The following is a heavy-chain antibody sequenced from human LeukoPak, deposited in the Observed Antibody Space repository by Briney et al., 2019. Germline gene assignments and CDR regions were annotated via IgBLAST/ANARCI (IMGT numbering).Heavy chain of an antibody. CDR3: ARRGYSGYDSPPGNWFDP. Sequence: GESLKISFKGSGNRFTSYWIGWVRPMPGKGLEWMGIIYPGDSDTRYSPSFQGQVTISADKSISTAYLQWSSLKASDTAMYYCARRGYSGYDSPPGNWFDPWGQGTLVTVSS. D-gene: IGHD5-12*01. CDR1: GNRFTSYW. V-gene: IGHV5-51*01. J-gene: IGHJ5*02. CDR2: IYPGDSDT.